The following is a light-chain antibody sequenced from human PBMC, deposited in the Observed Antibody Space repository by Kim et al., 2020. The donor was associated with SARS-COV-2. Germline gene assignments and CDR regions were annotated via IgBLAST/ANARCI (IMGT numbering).Light chain of an antibody. CDR1: NIGSRS. CDR2: SDG. Sequence: VAAEKTARIACAGINIGSRSVRWYQQKPGQALVLVIYSDGDRPSEIPERFSGSNSGSAATLTISNVEAGDEADYYCQVWDSTTEWVFGGGTQLTVL. CDR3: QVWDSTTEWV. J-gene: IGLJ3*02. V-gene: IGLV3-21*04.